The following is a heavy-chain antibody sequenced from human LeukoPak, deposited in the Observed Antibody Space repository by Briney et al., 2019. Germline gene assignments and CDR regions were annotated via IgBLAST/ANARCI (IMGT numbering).Heavy chain of an antibody. CDR1: GGSISSGGYS. V-gene: IGHV4-61*08. Sequence: SETLSLTCAVSGGSISSGGYSWSWIRQPPGKGLEWIGYIYYSGSTNYNPSLKSRVTISVDTSKNQFSLKLSSVTAADTAVYYCAREHTGGWFDPWGQGTLVTVSS. J-gene: IGHJ5*02. CDR2: IYYSGST. CDR3: AREHTGGWFDP. D-gene: IGHD1-14*01.